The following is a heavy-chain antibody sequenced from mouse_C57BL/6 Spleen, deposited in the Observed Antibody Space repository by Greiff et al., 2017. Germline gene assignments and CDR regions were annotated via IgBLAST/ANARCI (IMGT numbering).Heavy chain of an antibody. J-gene: IGHJ2*01. V-gene: IGHV5-6*01. CDR3: ARQHSNYRYFDY. CDR2: ISSGGSYT. CDR1: GFTFSSYG. Sequence: EVHLVESGGDLVKPGGSLKLSCAASGFTFSSYGMSWVRQTPDKRLEWVATISSGGSYTYYPDSVKGRFTISRDNAKNTLYLQMSSLKSEDTAMYYCARQHSNYRYFDYWGQGTTLTVSS. D-gene: IGHD2-5*01.